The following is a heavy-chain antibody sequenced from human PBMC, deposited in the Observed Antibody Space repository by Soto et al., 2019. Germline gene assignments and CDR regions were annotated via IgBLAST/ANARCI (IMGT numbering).Heavy chain of an antibody. CDR3: AREWGLKSPHY. V-gene: IGHV4-34*01. CDR2: INHSGST. D-gene: IGHD1-26*01. Sequence: PSESVSLTCADYGGSFCGYYWSWNRQPPGKGLEWIGEINHSGSTNYNPSLKSRVTISVDTSKNQFSLKLSSVTAADKDVYYCAREWGLKSPHYWGQGNLVTVSS. CDR1: GGSFCGYY. J-gene: IGHJ4*02.